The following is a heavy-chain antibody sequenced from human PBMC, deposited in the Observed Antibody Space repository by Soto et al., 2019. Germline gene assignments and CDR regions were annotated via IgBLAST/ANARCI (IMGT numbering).Heavy chain of an antibody. Sequence: QVQLQESGPGLVKPSQTLSLTCTVSGGSISSGGYYWSWIRQHPGKGLEWIGYIYYSGSTYYNPSFTSRVTISVDTSKNQLSLKLSSGTAADTAVYYCARINYYLGLRGDAFDIWGQGTMVTFSS. V-gene: IGHV4-31*03. CDR1: GGSISSGGYY. J-gene: IGHJ3*02. D-gene: IGHD3-22*01. CDR3: ARINYYLGLRGDAFDI. CDR2: IYYSGST.